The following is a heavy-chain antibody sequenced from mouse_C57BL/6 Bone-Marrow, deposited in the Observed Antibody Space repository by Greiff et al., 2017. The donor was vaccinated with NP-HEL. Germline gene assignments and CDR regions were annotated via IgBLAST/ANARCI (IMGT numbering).Heavy chain of an antibody. Sequence: EVQLQESAGGLVQPGSSMKLSCTASGFTFSDYYMAWVRQVPEKGLEWVANINYDGSSTYYLDSLKSRFIISRDNAKNILYLQMSSLKSEDTATYYCARVLTVVPFDYWGQGTTLTVSS. J-gene: IGHJ2*01. V-gene: IGHV5-16*01. D-gene: IGHD1-1*01. CDR1: GFTFSDYY. CDR3: ARVLTVVPFDY. CDR2: INYDGSST.